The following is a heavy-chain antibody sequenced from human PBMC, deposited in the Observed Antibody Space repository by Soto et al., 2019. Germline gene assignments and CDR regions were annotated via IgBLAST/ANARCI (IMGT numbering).Heavy chain of an antibody. CDR3: AKWGSRYCTNGVCFVDY. D-gene: IGHD2-8*01. CDR2: ISGSGGST. J-gene: IGHJ4*02. CDR1: GFTFSSYA. Sequence: GGSLRLSCAASGFTFSSYAMSWVRQAPGKGLEWVSAISGSGGSTYYADSVKGRFTISRDNSKNTLYLQMNSLRAEDTAVYYCAKWGSRYCTNGVCFVDYWGQGTLVTVSS. V-gene: IGHV3-23*01.